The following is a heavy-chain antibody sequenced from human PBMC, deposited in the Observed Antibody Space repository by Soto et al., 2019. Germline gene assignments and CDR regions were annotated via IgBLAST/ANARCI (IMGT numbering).Heavy chain of an antibody. CDR1: GGSISSYY. CDR3: ARALESGLVVY. D-gene: IGHD2-21*01. J-gene: IGHJ4*02. CDR2: IYYSGST. V-gene: IGHV4-59*01. Sequence: SETLSLTCTVSGGSISSYYWSWIRQPPGKGLEWIGYIYYSGSTNYNPSLKSRVTISVDTSKNQFSLKLSSVTAADTAVYYCARALESGLVVYWGQGTLVTVSS.